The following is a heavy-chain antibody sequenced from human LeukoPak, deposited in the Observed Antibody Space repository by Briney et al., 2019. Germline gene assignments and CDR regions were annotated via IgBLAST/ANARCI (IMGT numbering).Heavy chain of an antibody. CDR1: GYTFTGYY. J-gene: IGHJ3*02. Sequence: GGSLRLSCAASGYTFTGYYMHWVRQAPGQGLEWMGWINPNSGGTNYAQKFQGRVTMTRDTSTSTVYMELSSLRSEDTAVYYCARHQAPVVPAALGDAFDIWGQGTMVTVSS. D-gene: IGHD2-2*01. CDR2: INPNSGGT. CDR3: ARHQAPVVPAALGDAFDI. V-gene: IGHV1-2*02.